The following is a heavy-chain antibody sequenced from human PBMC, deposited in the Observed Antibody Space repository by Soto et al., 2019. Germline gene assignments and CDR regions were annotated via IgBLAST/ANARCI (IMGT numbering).Heavy chain of an antibody. CDR2: INHSGST. V-gene: IGHV4-34*01. J-gene: IGHJ1*01. Sequence: PSETLSLTCAVYGGSFSGYYWSWIRQPPGKGLEWIGEINHSGSTNYNPSLKSRVTISVDTSKNQFSLKLSSVTAADTAVYYCARGLYCSGGSCYVYFQHWGQGTLVTVPS. CDR3: ARGLYCSGGSCYVYFQH. CDR1: GGSFSGYY. D-gene: IGHD2-15*01.